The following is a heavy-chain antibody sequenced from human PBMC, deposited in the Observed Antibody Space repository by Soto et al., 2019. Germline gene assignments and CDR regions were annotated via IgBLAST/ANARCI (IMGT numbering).Heavy chain of an antibody. CDR3: ARAASLRYSGYALDH. V-gene: IGHV1-2*02. CDR2: INPNSGAT. J-gene: IGHJ4*02. D-gene: IGHD5-12*01. CDR1: GYTFTDYY. Sequence: QVQLVSSGAEVKKPGASVKVSCRASGYTFTDYYIHWVRQAPGQGLQWVGWINPNSGATEYAQNFQGRVTMTRDTSISTVYMEVTRLRSDDTALYFCARAASLRYSGYALDHWGQGTRVTVST.